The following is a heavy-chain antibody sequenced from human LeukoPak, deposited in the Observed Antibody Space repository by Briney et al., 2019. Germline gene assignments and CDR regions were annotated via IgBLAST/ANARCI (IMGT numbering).Heavy chain of an antibody. J-gene: IGHJ5*02. Sequence: GGSLRLSCAASGFTLSGYSMNWVRQAPGKGLEWVSYISKSGSTIYYADSVKGRFTISRDNAKNSLYLQMNSLRAEDTAVYYCARRDCDSIKCRGSNWFDPWGQGTLVSVSS. CDR1: GFTLSGYS. V-gene: IGHV3-48*01. CDR2: ISKSGSTI. CDR3: ARRDCDSIKCRGSNWFDP. D-gene: IGHD3-22*01.